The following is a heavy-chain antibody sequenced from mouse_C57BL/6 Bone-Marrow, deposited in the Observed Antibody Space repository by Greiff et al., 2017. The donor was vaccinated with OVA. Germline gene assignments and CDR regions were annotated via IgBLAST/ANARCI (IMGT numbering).Heavy chain of an antibody. Sequence: QVQLQQSGAELVRPGTSVKISCKASGYAFTNYWLGWVKQRPGHGLEWIGEIYPGSGNTTYNEKFKGKATLTADKSSSTAYMQLSSLTSEDSAVYFCERGEITTSAWFAYWGQGTLVTVSA. CDR3: ERGEITTSAWFAY. J-gene: IGHJ3*01. V-gene: IGHV1-63*01. CDR1: GYAFTNYW. CDR2: IYPGSGNT. D-gene: IGHD2-4*01.